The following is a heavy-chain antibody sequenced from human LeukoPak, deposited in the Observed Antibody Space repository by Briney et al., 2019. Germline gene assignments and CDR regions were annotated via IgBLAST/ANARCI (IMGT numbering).Heavy chain of an antibody. CDR3: ATHKAYCGGDCYSEPDFDY. J-gene: IGHJ4*02. Sequence: GASVKVSCKASGGIFSSYAISWVRQAPGQGLEWMGGIIPIFGTANYAQKFQGRVTITADESTSTAYMELSSLRSEDTAVYYCATHKAYCGGDCYSEPDFDYWGQGTLVTVSS. CDR1: GGIFSSYA. V-gene: IGHV1-69*01. D-gene: IGHD2-21*02. CDR2: IIPIFGTA.